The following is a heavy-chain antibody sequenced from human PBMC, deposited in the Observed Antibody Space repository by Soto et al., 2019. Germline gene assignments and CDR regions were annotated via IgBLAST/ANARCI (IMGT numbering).Heavy chain of an antibody. CDR2: IYPGDSDT. V-gene: IGHV5-51*01. CDR3: ARHSRTAFGVPAAIDY. D-gene: IGHD2-2*02. J-gene: IGHJ4*02. CDR1: GYSFTSYW. Sequence: GESLKISCKGSGYSFTSYWIGWVRQMPGKGLEWMGIIYPGDSDTRYSPSFQGQVTISADKSISTAYLQWSSLKASDTAMYYCARHSRTAFGVPAAIDYWGQGTLVTVSS.